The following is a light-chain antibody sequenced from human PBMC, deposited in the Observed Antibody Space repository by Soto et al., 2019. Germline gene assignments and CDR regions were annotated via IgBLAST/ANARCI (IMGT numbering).Light chain of an antibody. V-gene: IGLV1-40*01. CDR3: QSYERSLSGYV. CDR1: SSNIGAGYD. J-gene: IGLJ1*01. Sequence: QSVLTQPPPVSGAPGQRVTISCTGSSSNIGAGYDVHWYQQLPGTAPKLLIYGNSNRPSGAPDRFSGSKSGTSASLAITGLQAEDEADYYCQSYERSLSGYVFGTGTKVTVL. CDR2: GNS.